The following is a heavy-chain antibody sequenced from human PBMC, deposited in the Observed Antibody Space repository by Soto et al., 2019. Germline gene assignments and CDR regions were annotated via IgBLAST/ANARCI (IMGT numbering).Heavy chain of an antibody. CDR2: IYWDDDK. D-gene: IGHD3-3*01. V-gene: IGHV2-5*02. Sequence: EWLALIYWDDDKRYSPSLKSRLTITKDTSKNQVVLTMTNMDPVDTATYYCAYSLPPHYDFWSGYQFDPWGQGTLVTVSS. CDR3: AYSLPPHYDFWSGYQFDP. J-gene: IGHJ5*02.